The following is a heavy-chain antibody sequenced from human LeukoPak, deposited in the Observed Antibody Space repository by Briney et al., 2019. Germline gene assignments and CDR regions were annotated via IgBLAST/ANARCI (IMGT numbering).Heavy chain of an antibody. V-gene: IGHV1-69*02. D-gene: IGHD3-22*01. J-gene: IGHJ4*02. CDR2: IIPILGIA. Sequence: SVKVSCKASGHTFTNSYVHWVRQAPGQGLEWMGRIIPILGIANYAQKFQGRVTITADKSTSTAYMELSSLRSEDTAVYYCARTYDSSGYATTFDYWGQGTLVTVSS. CDR3: ARTYDSSGYATTFDY. CDR1: GHTFTNSY.